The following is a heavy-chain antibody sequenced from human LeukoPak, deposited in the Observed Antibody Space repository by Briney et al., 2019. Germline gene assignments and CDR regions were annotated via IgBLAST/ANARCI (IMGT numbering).Heavy chain of an antibody. D-gene: IGHD5-18*01. J-gene: IGHJ4*02. CDR1: GFTFSDYY. V-gene: IGHV3-11*04. CDR3: ARDRTQLWVDY. Sequence: GGSLRLSCAASGFTFSDYYMSWIRQAPGEGLEWVSYISSSGSTIYYADSVKGRFTISRDNAKNSLYLQMNSLRAEDTAVYCCARDRTQLWVDYWGQGTLVTVSS. CDR2: ISSSGSTI.